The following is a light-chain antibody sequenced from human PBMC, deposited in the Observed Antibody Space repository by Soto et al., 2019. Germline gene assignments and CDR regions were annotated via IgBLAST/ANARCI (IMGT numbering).Light chain of an antibody. Sequence: EIVMTQSPATLSVSPGERATLTCRASQSVSSSLAWYQQKPGQAPRLLIYGASTRATAIPARFSGSGSGTEFTLTISNLQSEDFAVYYCQQYNKWPPLTFGGGPRWIS. CDR3: QQYNKWPPLT. CDR2: GAS. CDR1: QSVSSS. J-gene: IGKJ4*01. V-gene: IGKV3-15*01.